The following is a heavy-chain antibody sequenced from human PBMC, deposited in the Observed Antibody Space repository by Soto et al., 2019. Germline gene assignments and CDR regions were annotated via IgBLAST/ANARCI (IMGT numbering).Heavy chain of an antibody. CDR1: GGSISSSSYY. V-gene: IGHV4-39*01. D-gene: IGHD3-9*01. CDR3: ARRYYDILTGYHTIFDY. CDR2: IYYSGST. J-gene: IGHJ4*02. Sequence: SETLSLTCTVSGGSISSSSYYWGWIRQPPGKGLEWIGSIYYSGSTYYNPSLKSRVTISVDTSKNQFSLKLSSVTAADTAVYYCARRYYDILTGYHTIFDYWGQGTLVTVSS.